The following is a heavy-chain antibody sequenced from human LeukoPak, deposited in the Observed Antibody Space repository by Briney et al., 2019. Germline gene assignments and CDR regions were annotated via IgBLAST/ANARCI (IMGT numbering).Heavy chain of an antibody. D-gene: IGHD2-2*02. V-gene: IGHV4-4*07. Sequence: SETLSLTCTVSGGSISSYYWSWIRQPAGKGLEWIGRIYTSGSTNYNPSLKSRVTMSVDTSKNQFSLKLSSVTAADTAVYYCARDRGFVCTSCYTSGAFDIWGQGTMVTVSS. CDR3: ARDRGFVCTSCYTSGAFDI. CDR1: GGSISSYY. CDR2: IYTSGST. J-gene: IGHJ3*02.